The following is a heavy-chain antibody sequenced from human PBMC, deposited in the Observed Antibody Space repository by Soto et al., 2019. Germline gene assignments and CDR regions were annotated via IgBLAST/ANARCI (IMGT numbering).Heavy chain of an antibody. CDR2: IYYSGST. CDR3: ARGYSYGYFDY. D-gene: IGHD5-18*01. J-gene: IGHJ4*02. Sequence: SETLSLTCTVSGGSISSSSYYWGWIRQPPGKGLEWIGSIYYSGSTYYNPSLKSRVTISVDTSKNQFSLKLSSVTAADTAVYYCARGYSYGYFDYWGQGTLVTVSS. V-gene: IGHV4-39*01. CDR1: GGSISSSSYY.